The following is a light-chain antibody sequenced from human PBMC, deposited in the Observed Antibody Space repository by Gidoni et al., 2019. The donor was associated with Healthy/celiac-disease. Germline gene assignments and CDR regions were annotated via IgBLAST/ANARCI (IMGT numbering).Light chain of an antibody. V-gene: IGKV1-39*01. CDR2: AAS. Sequence: DIQITQSTSSLSASVGDRVTITCRASQSISSYLNWYQQKPGKAPKLLIYAASSLQSGVPSRFSGSGSGTDFTLTISSLQPEDFATYYWQQSYSTPPDFGGGTKVEIK. CDR3: QQSYSTPPD. J-gene: IGKJ4*01. CDR1: QSISSY.